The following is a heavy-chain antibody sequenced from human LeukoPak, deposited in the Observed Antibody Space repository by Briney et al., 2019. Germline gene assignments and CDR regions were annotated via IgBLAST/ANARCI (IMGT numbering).Heavy chain of an antibody. V-gene: IGHV3-23*01. CDR1: GFPFSISA. CDR3: AKSGDTAMVTSF. D-gene: IGHD5-18*01. Sequence: GGSLRLSCAASGFPFSISAMNWVRQAPGKGLEWVSVISGSGGSTYYADSVKGRFTISRDNSKNTLYLQMNSLRAEDTAVYYCAKSGDTAMVTSFWGQGPLVTVSS. CDR2: ISGSGGST. J-gene: IGHJ4*02.